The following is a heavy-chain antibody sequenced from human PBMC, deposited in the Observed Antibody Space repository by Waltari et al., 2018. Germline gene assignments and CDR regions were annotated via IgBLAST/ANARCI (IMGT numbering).Heavy chain of an antibody. J-gene: IGHJ4*02. V-gene: IGHV6-1*01. CDR1: GDSVSSNSAA. D-gene: IGHD3-3*01. CDR3: ARTTITVFGVVVGALDN. CDR2: TYYRSKWYS. Sequence: QVQLQQSGPGLVKPSQTLSLTCAISGDSVSSNSAAWDWIRQSPSRGLEWLGRTYYRSKWYSHYAESVKSRITINADTSKNEFSLQLTSVSPEDTGLYFCARTTITVFGVVVGALDNWGPGTLVTVSS.